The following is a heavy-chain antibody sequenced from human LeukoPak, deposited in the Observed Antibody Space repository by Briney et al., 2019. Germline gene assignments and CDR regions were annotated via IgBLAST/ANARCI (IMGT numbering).Heavy chain of an antibody. D-gene: IGHD1-1*01. CDR2: ISAYNGNT. CDR1: GYAFNTYG. V-gene: IGHV1-18*04. Sequence: GASVKVSCKASGYAFNTYGISWVRQAPGQVLEWVGWISAYNGNTHYAQKLQGRVTMTTDTSTNTAYTEVRSLRPDDTAVYYCTRTTFLGSTYFQHWGQGTLVTVSS. J-gene: IGHJ1*01. CDR3: TRTTFLGSTYFQH.